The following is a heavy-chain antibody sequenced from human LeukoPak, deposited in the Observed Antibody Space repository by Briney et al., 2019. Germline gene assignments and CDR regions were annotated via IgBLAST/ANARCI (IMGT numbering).Heavy chain of an antibody. D-gene: IGHD2-2*01. V-gene: IGHV1-2*02. J-gene: IGHJ4*02. CDR2: INPRRGGT. CDR3: ARGSGTSWFDY. Sequence: GASVKVSCKASGYTFTANYMHWVRQAPGQGLEWMGWINPRRGGTNYGEKFRGRVTMTRDTSITTAYMELSSLRFDDTAVYYCARGSGTSWFDYWGQGTLVTVSS. CDR1: GYTFTANY.